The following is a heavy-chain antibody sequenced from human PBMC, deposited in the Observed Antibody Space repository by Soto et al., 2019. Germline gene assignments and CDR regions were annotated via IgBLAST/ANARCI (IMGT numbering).Heavy chain of an antibody. D-gene: IGHD2-8*02. CDR3: AYKAGYGTVLIDY. J-gene: IGHJ4*02. V-gene: IGHV3-74*01. CDR1: GFTFSSYW. Sequence: GGSLRLSCAASGFTFSSYWMHWVRQAPGKGLVWVSRINSDGSSTSYADSVKGRFTISRDNAKNTLYLQMNSLRAEDTAVYYCAYKAGYGTVLIDYWGQGTLVTVSS. CDR2: INSDGSST.